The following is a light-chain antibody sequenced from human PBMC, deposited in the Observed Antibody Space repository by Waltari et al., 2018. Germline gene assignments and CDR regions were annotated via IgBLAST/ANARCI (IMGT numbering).Light chain of an antibody. J-gene: IGLJ6*01. CDR1: SPNIGAHSH. Sequence: QSVLAQPPSVSGAPGQRVTISCTGSSPNIGAHSHVHWYQQFPGTAPKLLIYGYDNRPSGVPDRFSGSRSGTSASLTITGLQATDEADYYCQSFDSSLSGSIAFGSGTKVTVL. CDR3: QSFDSSLSGSIA. CDR2: GYD. V-gene: IGLV1-40*01.